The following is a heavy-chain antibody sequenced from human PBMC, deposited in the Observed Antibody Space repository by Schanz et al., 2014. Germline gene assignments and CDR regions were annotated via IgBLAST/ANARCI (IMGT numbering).Heavy chain of an antibody. D-gene: IGHD3-3*01. CDR2: MNPKTGNT. J-gene: IGHJ4*02. V-gene: IGHV1-8*01. CDR1: GFNFNNYD. CDR3: ARSAGRDFWSGYYTRFDY. Sequence: QVQLVQSGAEVKKPGASVKVSCTASGFNFNNYDINWVRQATGQGLEWMGWMNPKTGNTDHAQKFQGRVTMTTDTSTSTVYMELRSLRSDDTAVYYCARSAGRDFWSGYYTRFDYWGQGTLXTVSS.